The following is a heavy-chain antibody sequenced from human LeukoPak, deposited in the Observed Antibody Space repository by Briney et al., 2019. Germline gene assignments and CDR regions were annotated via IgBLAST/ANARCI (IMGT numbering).Heavy chain of an antibody. J-gene: IGHJ6*03. CDR3: ARLYTDYYHYYMDV. CDR1: GGSFSGYY. D-gene: IGHD2-2*02. Sequence: SETLSLTCAVYGGSFSGYYWSWIRQPPGKGLEWIGEINHSGSTNYNPSLKSRVTISVDTSKNQFSLKLSSVTAADTAVYYCARLYTDYYHYYMDVWGKGTTVTVSS. CDR2: INHSGST. V-gene: IGHV4-34*01.